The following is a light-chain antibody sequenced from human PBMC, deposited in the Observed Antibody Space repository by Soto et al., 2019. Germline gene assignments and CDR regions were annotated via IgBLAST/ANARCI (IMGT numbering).Light chain of an antibody. J-gene: IGKJ5*01. CDR3: QQLNSYPLT. Sequence: DIVMTQSPDSLAVSLGERATINCKSSQSVLYSSNNKNSVAWYQQKPGQPPQLLTYWASTRESGVPDRFSGSESGTDFTLTISSLQPEDFATYYCQQLNSYPLTFGQGTRLEI. CDR1: QSVLYSSNNKNS. CDR2: WAS. V-gene: IGKV4-1*01.